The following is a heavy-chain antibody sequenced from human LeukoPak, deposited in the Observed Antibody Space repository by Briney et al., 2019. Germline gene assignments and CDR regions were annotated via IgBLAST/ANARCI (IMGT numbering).Heavy chain of an antibody. CDR1: GFTFTSYD. D-gene: IGHD3-10*01. CDR2: MNPNNGNT. CDR3: VRDGEGVAISVNYWFDP. Sequence: ASVKVSCKTSGFTFTSYDINWVRQASGQGLEWMGWMNPNNGNTGYAQKFQGRVTMTRDTSISTAYMELRGLRSEDTAVYYCVRDGEGVAISVNYWFDPWGQGTLVTVSS. V-gene: IGHV1-8*01. J-gene: IGHJ5*02.